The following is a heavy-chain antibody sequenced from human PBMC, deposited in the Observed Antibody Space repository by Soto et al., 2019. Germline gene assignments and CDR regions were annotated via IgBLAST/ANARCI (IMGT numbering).Heavy chain of an antibody. Sequence: SETLSLTCTVPGGSISSGGYYWSWIRQHPGKGLEWIGYIYYGGSTYYNPSLKSRATISGDTSKNQFSLKLSSVTAADTAVYCCARGGYYYENSGQNAYDYWGQGILVTVSS. D-gene: IGHD3-22*01. J-gene: IGHJ4*01. V-gene: IGHV4-31*03. CDR3: ARGGYYYENSGQNAYDY. CDR2: IYYGGST. CDR1: GGSISSGGYY.